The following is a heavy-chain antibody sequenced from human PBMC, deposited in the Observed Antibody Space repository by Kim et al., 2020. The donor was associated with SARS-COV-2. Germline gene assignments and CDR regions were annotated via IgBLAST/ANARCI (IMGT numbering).Heavy chain of an antibody. D-gene: IGHD2-21*02. V-gene: IGHV1-69*02. J-gene: IGHJ5*02. CDR1: GGTFSSYT. CDR2: IIPILGIA. CDR3: ARFGGNSGFNWFDP. Sequence: SVKVSCKASGGTFSSYTISWVRQAPGQGLEWMGRIIPILGIANYAQKFQGRVTITADKSTSTAYMELSSLRSEDMAVYYCARFGGNSGFNWFDPWGQGTLVTVSS.